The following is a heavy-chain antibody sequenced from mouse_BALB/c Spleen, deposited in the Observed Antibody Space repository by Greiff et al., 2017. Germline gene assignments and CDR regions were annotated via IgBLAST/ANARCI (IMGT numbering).Heavy chain of an antibody. CDR2: ISSGGSYT. Sequence: EVQLVESGGGLVKPGGSLKLSCAASGFTFSSYAMPWVRQSPEKRLEWVAEISSGGSYTYYPDTVTGRFTISRDNAKNTLYLEMSSLRSEDTAMYYCARDGLDDAMDYWGQGTSVTVSS. J-gene: IGHJ4*01. CDR3: ARDGLDDAMDY. CDR1: GFTFSSYA. V-gene: IGHV5-9-4*01.